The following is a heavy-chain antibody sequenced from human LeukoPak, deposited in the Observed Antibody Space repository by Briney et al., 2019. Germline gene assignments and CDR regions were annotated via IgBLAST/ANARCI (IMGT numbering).Heavy chain of an antibody. CDR3: ARRGYCGGDCYSDY. CDR2: IYPGDSDT. J-gene: IGHJ4*02. Sequence: GESLKISCKGSGYRFATYWIGWVRQMPGKGLEWMGIIYPGDSDTRYSPSFQGQVTISADKSISTAYPQWSSLKASDTAMYYCARRGYCGGDCYSDYWGQGALVTVSS. V-gene: IGHV5-51*01. CDR1: GYRFATYW. D-gene: IGHD2-21*01.